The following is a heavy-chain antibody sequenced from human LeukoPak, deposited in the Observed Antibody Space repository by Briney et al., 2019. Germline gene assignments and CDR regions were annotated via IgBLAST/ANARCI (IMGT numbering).Heavy chain of an antibody. CDR1: GGSISSYY. Sequence: ASETLSLTCTVSGGSISSYYWSWIRQPPGKGLEWIGYIYYSGSTYYNPSLKSRVTISVDTSKNQFSLKLSSVTAADTAVYYCARDATTAMVSYFDYWGQGTLVTVSS. V-gene: IGHV4-59*12. D-gene: IGHD5-18*01. CDR2: IYYSGST. CDR3: ARDATTAMVSYFDY. J-gene: IGHJ4*02.